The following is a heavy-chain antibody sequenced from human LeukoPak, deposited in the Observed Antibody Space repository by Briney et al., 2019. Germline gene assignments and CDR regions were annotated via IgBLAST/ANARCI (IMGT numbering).Heavy chain of an antibody. V-gene: IGHV1-18*01. CDR1: GYTLTSYG. J-gene: IGHJ4*02. Sequence: GASVKVSCKASGYTLTSYGISWVRQAPGQGLEWMGWISAYNGNTNYAQKLQGRVTMTTDTSTSTAYMELRSLRSDDTAVYYCAREYCSSTSCYRTGDDFDYWGQGTLVTVSS. CDR3: AREYCSSTSCYRTGDDFDY. D-gene: IGHD2-2*02. CDR2: ISAYNGNT.